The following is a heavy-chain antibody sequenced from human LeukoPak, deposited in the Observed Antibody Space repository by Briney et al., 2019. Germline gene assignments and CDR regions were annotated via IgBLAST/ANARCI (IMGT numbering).Heavy chain of an antibody. CDR1: GFTFSDHY. Sequence: GGSLRLSCAASGFTFSDHYMDWVRQAPGKGLEWVGRTRNKANSYTTEYAASVKGRFTISRDDSKNSLYLQMNSLKTEDTAVYYCASSTVSGNYRYFDYWGQGTLVTVSS. D-gene: IGHD1-26*01. CDR3: ASSTVSGNYRYFDY. J-gene: IGHJ4*02. V-gene: IGHV3-72*01. CDR2: TRNKANSYTT.